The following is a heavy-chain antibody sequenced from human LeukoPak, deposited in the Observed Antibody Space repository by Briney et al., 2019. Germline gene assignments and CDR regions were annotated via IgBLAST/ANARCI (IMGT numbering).Heavy chain of an antibody. CDR3: ARGGAASTLAFDI. D-gene: IGHD6-13*01. CDR1: GGSLIGGGYS. Sequence: SQTLSLTCAVSGGSLIGGGYSWSWIRQPPGKGLEWIGFTHQSGSTYYNPSLKSRVTISEDRSKNQFSLKLSSVTAADTAVYYCARGGAASTLAFDIWGQGTMVTVSS. J-gene: IGHJ3*02. V-gene: IGHV4-30-2*01. CDR2: THQSGST.